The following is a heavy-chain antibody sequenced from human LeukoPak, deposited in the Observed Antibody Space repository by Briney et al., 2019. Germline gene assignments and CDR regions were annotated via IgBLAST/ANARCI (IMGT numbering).Heavy chain of an antibody. D-gene: IGHD2-21*02. Sequence: ESLRLSCAASGFTFSSYAMSWVRQAPGKGLEWVSAISGSGGSTYYADSVKGRFTISRDNSKNTLYLQMNSLRAEDTAVYYCVKASHGHIVVVTVDYWGQGTLVTVSS. CDR1: GFTFSSYA. CDR3: VKASHGHIVVVTVDY. V-gene: IGHV3-23*01. J-gene: IGHJ4*02. CDR2: ISGSGGST.